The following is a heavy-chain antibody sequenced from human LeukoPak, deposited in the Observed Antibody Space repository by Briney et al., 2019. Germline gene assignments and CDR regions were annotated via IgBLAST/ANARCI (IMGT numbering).Heavy chain of an antibody. CDR3: SRLCSSTSCYLGVRRDY. J-gene: IGHJ4*02. V-gene: IGHV3-7*01. Sequence: GGSLRLSCAASGFTFSTYWMSWVRQAPGKGLEWVANIKQDGSEKYYVDSVKGRFTMSRDNAKNSLYLQMNSLRAEDTAVYYCSRLCSSTSCYLGVRRDYWGQGTLVTVSS. CDR2: IKQDGSEK. D-gene: IGHD2-2*01. CDR1: GFTFSTYW.